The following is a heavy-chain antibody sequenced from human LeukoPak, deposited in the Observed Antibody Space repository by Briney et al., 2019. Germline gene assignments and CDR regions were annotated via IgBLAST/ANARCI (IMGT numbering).Heavy chain of an antibody. D-gene: IGHD3-22*01. J-gene: IGHJ4*02. V-gene: IGHV4-61*08. Sequence: SETLSLTCSVSGGSISSGGHYWSWIRQHPGKGLEWIGCIYYSGSTYYNPSLKSRITISVDTSKNQFSLKLSSVTAADTAVYYCARARGPEDYYDSSGDYYFDYWGQGTLVTVSS. CDR1: GGSISSGGHY. CDR2: IYYSGST. CDR3: ARARGPEDYYDSSGDYYFDY.